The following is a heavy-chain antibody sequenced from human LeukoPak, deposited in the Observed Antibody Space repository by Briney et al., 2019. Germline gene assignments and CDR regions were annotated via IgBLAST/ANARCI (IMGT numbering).Heavy chain of an antibody. CDR3: AKGQPRIAVAARWFDP. J-gene: IGHJ5*02. V-gene: IGHV3-9*01. Sequence: GRSLRLSCAASGFTFDDYAMHWVRQAPGKGLEWVSGISWNSGSIGYADSVKGRFTISRDNAKNSLYLQMNSLRAEDTALYYCAKGQPRIAVAARWFDPWGQGTLVTVSS. CDR2: ISWNSGSI. D-gene: IGHD6-19*01. CDR1: GFTFDDYA.